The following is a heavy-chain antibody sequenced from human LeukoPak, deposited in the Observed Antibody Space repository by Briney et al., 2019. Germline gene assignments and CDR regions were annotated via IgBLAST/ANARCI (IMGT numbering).Heavy chain of an antibody. J-gene: IGHJ3*02. CDR3: ARSGTPYAFDI. V-gene: IGHV3-7*05. CDR2: IKPVGSEK. Sequence: GGSLRLSCAASGVTFSTDWMTWGRQAPGKGLGWGASIKPVGSEKNYVDSVKGRFTICRHNDKPSLSLQLRSLRAEDTAIYYCARSGTPYAFDIWGQGTMVTVSS. CDR1: GVTFSTDW.